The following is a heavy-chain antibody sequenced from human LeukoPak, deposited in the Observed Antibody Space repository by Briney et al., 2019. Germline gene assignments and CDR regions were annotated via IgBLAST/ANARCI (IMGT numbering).Heavy chain of an antibody. J-gene: IGHJ3*02. CDR1: GFTFSGYW. Sequence: PGGSLRLSCAASGFTFSGYWMSWVRQAPGKGLEWVANINQDGSEKYYVDSVKGRFTISRDNSKNTLYLQMNSLRAEDTAVYYCAREQNSSGYLDAFDIWGQGTMVTVSS. D-gene: IGHD3-22*01. CDR2: INQDGSEK. CDR3: AREQNSSGYLDAFDI. V-gene: IGHV3-7*01.